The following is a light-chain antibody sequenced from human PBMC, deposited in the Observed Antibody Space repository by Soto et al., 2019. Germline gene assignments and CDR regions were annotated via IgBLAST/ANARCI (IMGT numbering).Light chain of an antibody. J-gene: IGLJ2*01. CDR3: SSYAASDNFVV. CDR2: GVS. V-gene: IGLV2-18*02. Sequence: QSALTQPPSVSGSPGQSVTISCTGTSSDVGSYDRVSWYQQPPGTAPKLLIYGVSHRPSGVPDRFSGSKSGTTASLTISGLQAEDEADYYCSSYAASDNFVVFGGGTQLTVL. CDR1: SSDVGSYDR.